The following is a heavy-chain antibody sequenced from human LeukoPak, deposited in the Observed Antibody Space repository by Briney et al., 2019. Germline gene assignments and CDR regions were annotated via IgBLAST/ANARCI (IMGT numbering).Heavy chain of an antibody. V-gene: IGHV3-21*03. CDR1: GFTFSSYS. D-gene: IGHD6-13*01. Sequence: PGGSLRLSCAASGFTFSSYSMNWVRQAPGKGLEWVTSISSSSSYIYYADSVKGRFTISRDNAKNSLYLQMNSLRAEDTAVYYCTPSSSWYPGAFDIWGQGTMVTVSS. CDR3: TPSSSWYPGAFDI. J-gene: IGHJ3*02. CDR2: ISSSSSYI.